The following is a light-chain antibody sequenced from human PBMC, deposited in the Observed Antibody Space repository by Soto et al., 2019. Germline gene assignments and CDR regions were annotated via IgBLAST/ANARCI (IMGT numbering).Light chain of an antibody. Sequence: EIVMTQSPATLSVSPWERATLSCRASQSVSSNLAWYQQKPGQAPRLLIYGASTRATGIPARFSGSGSGIEFTLTISSLQAEDFSVYYCQQYNNWPQWTFGQGTKVEIK. CDR2: GAS. CDR1: QSVSSN. V-gene: IGKV3-15*01. J-gene: IGKJ1*01. CDR3: QQYNNWPQWT.